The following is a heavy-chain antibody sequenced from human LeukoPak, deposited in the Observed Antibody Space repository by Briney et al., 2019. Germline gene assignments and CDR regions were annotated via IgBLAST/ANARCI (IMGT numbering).Heavy chain of an antibody. CDR3: AKGIAVTPNWFDP. V-gene: IGHV3-23*01. CDR2: ISGGGGST. Sequence: GGSLRLSCAASGFTFSSYAMSWVRQAPGKGLEWVSAISGGGGSTYYADSVKGRFTISRDNSKNTLYLQMNSLRAEDTGIYYCAKGIAVTPNWFDPWGQGTLVTVSS. D-gene: IGHD6-19*01. CDR1: GFTFSSYA. J-gene: IGHJ5*02.